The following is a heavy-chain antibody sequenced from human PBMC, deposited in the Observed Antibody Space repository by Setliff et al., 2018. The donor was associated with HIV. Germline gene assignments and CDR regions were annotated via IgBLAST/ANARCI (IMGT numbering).Heavy chain of an antibody. V-gene: IGHV3-33*01. CDR1: GFTFSGYG. CDR3: ARALYVDSQVDY. Sequence: GGSLRLSCAASGFTFSGYGMHWVRQAPGKGLEWVAVIWFHGINKYYADSVKGRFTISRDNSKNTVYLQMNSLRVEDTAIYYCARALYVDSQVDYWGQGTLVTVSS. D-gene: IGHD4-17*01. J-gene: IGHJ4*02. CDR2: IWFHGINK.